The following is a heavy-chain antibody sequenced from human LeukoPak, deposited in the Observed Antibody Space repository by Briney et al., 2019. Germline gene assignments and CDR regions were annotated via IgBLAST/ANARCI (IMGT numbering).Heavy chain of an antibody. CDR2: LNSADNVE. J-gene: IGHJ5*02. D-gene: IGHD2-8*01. Sequence: PWGSLRISCAASGFSLRSSEMNWVRQGPGNGPDWVAHLNSADNVEYYTDSVRGRFTMSRDNAKDLLYLHLNSLRDEDTAVYYCARDTVNGPFVISLDLWGQGVLVTVSS. CDR3: ARDTVNGPFVISLDL. V-gene: IGHV3-48*03. CDR1: GFSLRSSE.